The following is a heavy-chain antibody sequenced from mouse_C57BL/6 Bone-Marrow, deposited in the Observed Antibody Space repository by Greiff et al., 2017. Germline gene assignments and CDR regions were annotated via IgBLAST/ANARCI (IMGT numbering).Heavy chain of an antibody. CDR3: ARDAVIYYGNGAMEY. D-gene: IGHD2-1*01. CDR2: SRNKANDYTT. J-gene: IGHJ4*01. CDR1: GFTFSDSY. Sequence: EVQGVESGGGLVQSGRSLRLSCATSGFTFSDSYMEWVRQAPGKGLEWIAASRNKANDYTTEYSASVKGRFIVSRDTPQHILYLQMNALRAEDTTISYCARDAVIYYGNGAMEYWGQGTSVTVSS. V-gene: IGHV7-1*01.